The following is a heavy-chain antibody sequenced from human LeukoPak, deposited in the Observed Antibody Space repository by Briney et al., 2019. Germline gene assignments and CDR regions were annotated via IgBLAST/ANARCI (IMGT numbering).Heavy chain of an antibody. CDR1: GFTFRSYW. CDR3: ARTTGALPFDL. CDR2: IKQDGSEK. J-gene: IGHJ5*02. V-gene: IGHV3-7*01. D-gene: IGHD1-1*01. Sequence: GGSLRLSCVASGFTFRSYWMSWVRQAPGKGLEWVASIKQDGSEKYYVDSVKGRFTISRDNAENSVYLEMNSLRAEDTAVYHCARTTGALPFDLWGQGALVTVSP.